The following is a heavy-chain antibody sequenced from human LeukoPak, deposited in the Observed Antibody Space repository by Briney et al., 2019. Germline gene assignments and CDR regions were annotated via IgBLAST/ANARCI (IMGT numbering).Heavy chain of an antibody. J-gene: IGHJ4*02. CDR3: ARGRYCSGGSCYRAAFDY. CDR2: IYYSGST. Sequence: SETLSLTCTVSGGSISSSSYYWGWIRQPPGKGLEWIGSIYYSGSTYYNPSLKSRVTISVDTSKNQFSLKLSSVTAADTAVYCCARGRYCSGGSCYRAAFDYWGQGTLVTVSS. V-gene: IGHV4-39*01. D-gene: IGHD2-15*01. CDR1: GGSISSSSYY.